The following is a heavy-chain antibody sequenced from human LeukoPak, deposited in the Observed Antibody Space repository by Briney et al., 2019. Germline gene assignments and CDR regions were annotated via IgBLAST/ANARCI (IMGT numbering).Heavy chain of an antibody. CDR2: ISPGGEET. D-gene: IGHD5/OR15-5a*01. Sequence: GGSLRLSCSASGFTFRSFAMNLVRQAPGKGLEWVSSISPGGEETYYADSVEGRFTISRDNSKNTLSLQMNSLTAEDTAVYYCAKQYIVSTWYCFGSWGQGTLVTVSS. J-gene: IGHJ5*01. V-gene: IGHV3-23*01. CDR3: AKQYIVSTWYCFGS. CDR1: GFTFRSFA.